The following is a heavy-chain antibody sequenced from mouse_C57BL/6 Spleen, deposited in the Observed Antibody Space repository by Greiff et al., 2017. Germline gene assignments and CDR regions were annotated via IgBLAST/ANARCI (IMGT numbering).Heavy chain of an antibody. V-gene: IGHV1-82*01. Sequence: QVQLQQSGPELVKPGASVKISCKASGYAFSSSWMNWVQQRPGKGLEWIGRIYPGDGDTNYNGKFKGKATLTADKSSSTAYLQLSSLTSEDSAVYFCASQAYNSNPAWFAYWGQGTLVTVSA. CDR3: ASQAYNSNPAWFAY. D-gene: IGHD2-5*01. CDR2: IYPGDGDT. CDR1: GYAFSSSW. J-gene: IGHJ3*01.